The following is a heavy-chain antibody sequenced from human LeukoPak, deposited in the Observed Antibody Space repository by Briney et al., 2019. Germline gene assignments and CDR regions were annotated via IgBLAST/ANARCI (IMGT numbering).Heavy chain of an antibody. D-gene: IGHD5-18*01. Sequence: GASVKVSCKASGYTFSIYGVSWVRQAPGQGLEWVAWISAYNGNTNYAQKFQGRVTMTTDTSTSTAYMELRSLRSDDTAVYYCARSGYSYGYMGYFDYWGQGTLVTVSS. V-gene: IGHV1-18*01. J-gene: IGHJ4*02. CDR3: ARSGYSYGYMGYFDY. CDR2: ISAYNGNT. CDR1: GYTFSIYG.